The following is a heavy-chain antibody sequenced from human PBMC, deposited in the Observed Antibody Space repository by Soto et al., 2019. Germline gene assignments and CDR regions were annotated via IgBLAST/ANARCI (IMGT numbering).Heavy chain of an antibody. Sequence: SVKVSCKASGGTFDMYTFNWVRQAPGQGPEWMGGIIPRFGTTNYAPTLQGRVRITADESTNTAYMELTGLRSEDTALYYCARGRGRYNSRLSQLDYWGQGTLVTVAS. V-gene: IGHV1-69*13. D-gene: IGHD6-13*01. J-gene: IGHJ4*02. CDR2: IIPRFGTT. CDR3: ARGRGRYNSRLSQLDY. CDR1: GGTFDMYT.